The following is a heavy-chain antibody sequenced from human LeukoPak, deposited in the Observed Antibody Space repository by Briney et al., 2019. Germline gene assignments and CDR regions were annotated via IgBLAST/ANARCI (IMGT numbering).Heavy chain of an antibody. Sequence: PGRSLRLSCAASGFTFSSYGMHWVRKAPGKGLEWVAVISYDGSNKYYADSVKGRFTISRDNSKNTLYLQMNSLRAEDTAVYYCAKGYFTEVGEVYFDYWGQGTLVTVSS. J-gene: IGHJ4*02. CDR2: ISYDGSNK. V-gene: IGHV3-30*18. CDR3: AKGYFTEVGEVYFDY. D-gene: IGHD4-23*01. CDR1: GFTFSSYG.